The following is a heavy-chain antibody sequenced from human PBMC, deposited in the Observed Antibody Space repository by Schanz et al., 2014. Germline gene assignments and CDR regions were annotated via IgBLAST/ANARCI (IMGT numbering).Heavy chain of an antibody. CDR2: IRPDNGHT. Sequence: QVQLVQSGAEVKKPGASVKVSCKASGYTFTSYVLSWVRKAPGQGLEWLGWIRPDNGHTTYSQKVRDRVIFTTDTSANTAYMELRSLRSDDTAHYYCVRVPSRDVSFDLWGRGTLVTVSS. D-gene: IGHD3-16*01. CDR3: VRVPSRDVSFDL. CDR1: GYTFTSYV. V-gene: IGHV1-18*01. J-gene: IGHJ2*01.